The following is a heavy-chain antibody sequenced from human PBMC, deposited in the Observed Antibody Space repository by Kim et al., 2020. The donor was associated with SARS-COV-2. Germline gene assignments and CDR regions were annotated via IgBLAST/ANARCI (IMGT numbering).Heavy chain of an antibody. CDR3: ARDVYSSGWYGDY. Sequence: YAQKFQGRVTMTRDTSISTAYMELSRLRSDDTAVYYCARDVYSSGWYGDYWGQGTLVTVSS. J-gene: IGHJ4*02. D-gene: IGHD6-19*01. V-gene: IGHV1-2*02.